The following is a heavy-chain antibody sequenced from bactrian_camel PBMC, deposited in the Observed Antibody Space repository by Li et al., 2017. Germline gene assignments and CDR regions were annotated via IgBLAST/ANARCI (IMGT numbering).Heavy chain of an antibody. CDR3: AARGPYCYTKLSVRDFTY. V-gene: IGHV3S1*01. CDR1: GYTYNRNC. D-gene: IGHD2*01. J-gene: IGHJ6*01. Sequence: HVQLVESGGGSVQAGGSLRLSCAASGYTYNRNCMAWFRQAPGKEREGVARIYTGSGNTYYGDSVKGRFTISRDNAKDTLYLQMNSLKPEDTAMYYCAARGPYCYTKLSVRDFTYWGQGTQVTVS. CDR2: IYTGSGNT.